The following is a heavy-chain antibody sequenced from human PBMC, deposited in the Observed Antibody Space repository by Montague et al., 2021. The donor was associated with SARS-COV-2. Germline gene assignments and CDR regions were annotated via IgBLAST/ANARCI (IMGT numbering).Heavy chain of an antibody. CDR3: ARGVGRYNWNDYDAFDI. D-gene: IGHD1-1*01. V-gene: IGHV3-7*05. CDR2: INQDGSEQ. CDR1: GFTFSNYW. Sequence: SLRLSCPASGFTFSNYWMSWFRQAPGKGLEWVANINQDGSEQYHVDSVRGRFTISRDNAKNSLYLQMNSLRAEDTALYFCARGVGRYNWNDYDAFDIWGQGTMVTVSS. J-gene: IGHJ3*02.